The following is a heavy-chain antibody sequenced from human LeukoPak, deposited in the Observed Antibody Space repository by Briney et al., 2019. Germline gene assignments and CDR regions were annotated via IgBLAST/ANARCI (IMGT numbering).Heavy chain of an antibody. V-gene: IGHV3-21*01. CDR2: IISSSSYI. Sequence: GGPLRLSCAASGFTLSSFGMNWVRQGPGKGLKWVSSIISSSSYIYYADSVKGRFTISRDNAKKSLYLQMNSLRAEDTAVYYCARDPINIATAGKGFDYWGQGTLVTVSS. CDR1: GFTLSSFG. J-gene: IGHJ4*02. D-gene: IGHD6-13*01. CDR3: ARDPINIATAGKGFDY.